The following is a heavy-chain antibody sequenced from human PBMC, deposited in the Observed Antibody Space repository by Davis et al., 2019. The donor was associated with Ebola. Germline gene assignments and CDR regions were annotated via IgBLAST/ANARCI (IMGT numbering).Heavy chain of an antibody. V-gene: IGHV3-21*01. CDR1: AITFSSYA. Sequence: GGSLRLSCADSAITFSSYAMTWVRQAPGKGLEWVSSISSDSDYIYYADSAKGRFTISRDNAKNSLYLQMNSLRAEDTAVYYCAKDTLHRSFDYWGQGTLVTVSS. CDR2: ISSDSDYI. J-gene: IGHJ4*02. CDR3: AKDTLHRSFDY.